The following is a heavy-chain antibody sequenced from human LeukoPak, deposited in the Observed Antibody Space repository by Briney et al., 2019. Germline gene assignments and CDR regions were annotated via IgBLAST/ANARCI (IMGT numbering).Heavy chain of an antibody. Sequence: ASVKVSCKASGYTFTSYYMHWVRQAPGQGLEWMGIINPSGGSTSYAQKFQGRVTMTRDTSTSTVYMELSSLRSEDTAVYYCARDAVMITFGGVIVIGLPDYWGQGTLVTVSS. V-gene: IGHV1-46*01. CDR1: GYTFTSYY. D-gene: IGHD3-16*02. CDR3: ARDAVMITFGGVIVIGLPDY. J-gene: IGHJ4*02. CDR2: INPSGGST.